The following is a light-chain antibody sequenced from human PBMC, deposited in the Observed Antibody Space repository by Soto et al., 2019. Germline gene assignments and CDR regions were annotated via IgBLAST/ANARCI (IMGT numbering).Light chain of an antibody. CDR3: HQYNKWPLFT. CDR2: GAS. CDR1: QSIGSN. J-gene: IGKJ3*01. V-gene: IGKV3-15*01. Sequence: ETVLTQSPATFSVSPGERATLSCRASQSIGSNLAWYQQRPGQPPRLLIYGASTRATGVPARFSGSGSGTEFTLTINSLQSEDFALYYCHQYNKWPLFTFGPGTKVDI.